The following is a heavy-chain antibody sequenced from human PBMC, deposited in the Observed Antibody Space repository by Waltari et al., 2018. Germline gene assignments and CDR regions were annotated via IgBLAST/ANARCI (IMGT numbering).Heavy chain of an antibody. Sequence: EVQLEESGGGLIQPGGSLRLSCAASVFTVSTKYMTWVRQAPGKGLAWVSVIQTGGATYYADSVKGRFTMSRDNSKNTLDLQMNSLRAEDTAVYYCARVGTHTLYGMDVWGQGTTVTVSS. V-gene: IGHV3-53*01. D-gene: IGHD1-26*01. CDR1: VFTVSTKY. CDR3: ARVGTHTLYGMDV. J-gene: IGHJ6*02. CDR2: IQTGGAT.